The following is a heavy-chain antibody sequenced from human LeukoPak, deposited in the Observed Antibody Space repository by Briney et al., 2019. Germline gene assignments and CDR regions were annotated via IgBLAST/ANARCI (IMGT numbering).Heavy chain of an antibody. CDR3: ARDRGEYSSGWSDFDY. CDR1: GYTFTSYG. CDR2: IIGYNGNT. D-gene: IGHD6-19*01. J-gene: IGHJ4*02. Sequence: ASVKVSCKASGYTFTSYGINWVRQAPGQGLDWMGWIIGYNGNTHYAQKFQGRVTMTADTSTSTAYMELRSLRSDDTAVYYCARDRGEYSSGWSDFDYWGQGTLVTASS. V-gene: IGHV1-18*01.